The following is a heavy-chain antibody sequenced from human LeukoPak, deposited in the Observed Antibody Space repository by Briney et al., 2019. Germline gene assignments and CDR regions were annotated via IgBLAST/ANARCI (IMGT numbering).Heavy chain of an antibody. V-gene: IGHV3-23*01. J-gene: IGHJ2*01. Sequence: PGGSLRLSCAASGFTFSSYAMSWVRQAPGKGLGWVSAISGSGGSTYYADSVKGRFTISRDNSKNTLYLQMNSPRAEDTAVYYCAKAKSFSSSWSHWYFDLWGRGTLVTVSS. CDR2: ISGSGGST. CDR3: AKAKSFSSSWSHWYFDL. D-gene: IGHD6-13*01. CDR1: GFTFSSYA.